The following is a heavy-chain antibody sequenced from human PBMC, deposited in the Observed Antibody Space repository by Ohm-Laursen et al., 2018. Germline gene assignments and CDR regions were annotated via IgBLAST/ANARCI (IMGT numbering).Heavy chain of an antibody. Sequence: SLRLSCAASEVTDSPNYMSWVRQAPGKGLECVAILYNGGFTYYADSVKGRFTISRDNSKNTLYLQMNSLRAEDKAVYYCARANLEGLRYFDWPYGMDVWGQGTTVTVSS. CDR1: EVTDSPNY. V-gene: IGHV3-66*01. CDR2: LYNGGFT. J-gene: IGHJ6*02. D-gene: IGHD3-9*01. CDR3: ARANLEGLRYFDWPYGMDV.